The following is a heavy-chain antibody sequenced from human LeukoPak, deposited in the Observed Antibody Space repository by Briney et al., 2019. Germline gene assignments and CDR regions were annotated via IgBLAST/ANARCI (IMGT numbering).Heavy chain of an antibody. D-gene: IGHD1-26*01. Sequence: SETLSLTCAVSDYSVSSDYPWAWIRQPPGKGLEWIGSIYHSGNNYYNPSLKSRVTMSPDTSNNQISLNLTSVTASDTAVYFCAGFKSGTYYFDNWGQGTLVTVSS. J-gene: IGHJ4*02. CDR2: IYHSGNN. CDR1: DYSVSSDYP. CDR3: AGFKSGTYYFDN. V-gene: IGHV4-38-2*01.